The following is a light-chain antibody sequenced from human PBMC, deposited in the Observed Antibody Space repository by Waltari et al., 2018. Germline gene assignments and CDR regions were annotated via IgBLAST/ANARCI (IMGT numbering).Light chain of an antibody. Sequence: EIVMTQSPATLSVSPGERATLSCRASQSVSSNLAWYQQKPGQAPRLLIYGASTRATGIPARLSGGGSGTEFTLTISSLQSEDFAVYYCLQYNNWPPYTFGQGTKLEIK. CDR1: QSVSSN. CDR3: LQYNNWPPYT. J-gene: IGKJ2*01. V-gene: IGKV3-15*01. CDR2: GAS.